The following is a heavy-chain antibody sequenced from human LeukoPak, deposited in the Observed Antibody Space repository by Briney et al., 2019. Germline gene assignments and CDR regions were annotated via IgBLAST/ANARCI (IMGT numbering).Heavy chain of an antibody. V-gene: IGHV3-53*05. CDR3: AKAGGRLLVYFDS. D-gene: IGHD3-16*01. J-gene: IGHJ4*02. CDR1: GFTVSSNY. Sequence: GGSLRLSCAASGFTVSSNYMSWVRQAPGKGLEWVSVIYSGGSTYYADSVKGRFTISRDNSKNTLYLRMNSLRTEDTAVYYCAKAGGRLLVYFDSWGQGTLVTVSS. CDR2: IYSGGST.